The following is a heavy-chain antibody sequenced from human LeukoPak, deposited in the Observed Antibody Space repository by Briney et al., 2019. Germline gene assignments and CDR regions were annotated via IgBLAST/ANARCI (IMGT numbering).Heavy chain of an antibody. CDR2: ISAYNSNT. Sequence: ASVKVSCKASGYTFTSYGISWVRQAPGQGLEWMGWISAYNSNTNYAQKLQGRVTMTTDTSTSTAYMELRSLRSDDTAVYYCARDYYDSSAEPGNAFDIWGQGTMVTVSS. V-gene: IGHV1-18*01. J-gene: IGHJ3*02. CDR1: GYTFTSYG. D-gene: IGHD3-22*01. CDR3: ARDYYDSSAEPGNAFDI.